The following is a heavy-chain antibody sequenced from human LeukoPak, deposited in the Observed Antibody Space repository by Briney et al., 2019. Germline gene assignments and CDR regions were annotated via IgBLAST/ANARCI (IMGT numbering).Heavy chain of an antibody. CDR2: IYHSGST. J-gene: IGHJ4*02. CDR3: ARHGGYSSGWLGYYFDY. D-gene: IGHD6-19*01. CDR1: GYSISSGYY. Sequence: SETLSLTCAVSGYSISSGYYWGWIRQPPGKGLEWIGSIYHSGSTYYNPSLKSRVTISVDTSKNQFSLKLSSATAADTAVYYCARHGGYSSGWLGYYFDYWGQGTLVTVSS. V-gene: IGHV4-38-2*01.